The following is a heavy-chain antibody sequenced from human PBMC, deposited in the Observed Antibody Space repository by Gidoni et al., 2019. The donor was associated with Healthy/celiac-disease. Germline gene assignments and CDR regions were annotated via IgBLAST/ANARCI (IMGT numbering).Heavy chain of an antibody. D-gene: IGHD3-16*01. CDR3: ARVGLDYYYYYYMDV. CDR2: ISYDGSNK. Sequence: QVQLVESGGGVVQPGRSLTLSCAASGFTFSSYGMPWVRQAPGKGLEWVAVISYDGSNKYYADSVKGRFTISRDNSKNTLYLQMNSLRAEDTAVYYCARVGLDYYYYYYMDVWGKGTTVTVSS. V-gene: IGHV3-30*03. J-gene: IGHJ6*03. CDR1: GFTFSSYG.